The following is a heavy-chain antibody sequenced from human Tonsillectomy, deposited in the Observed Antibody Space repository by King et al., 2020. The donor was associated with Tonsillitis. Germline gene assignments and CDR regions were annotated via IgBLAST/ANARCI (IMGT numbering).Heavy chain of an antibody. V-gene: IGHV4-59*01. J-gene: IGHJ4*02. CDR2: IYYSGST. CDR1: GGSISSYY. D-gene: IGHD3-16*02. CDR3: ARGGREEYVWGSNRYIPFYY. Sequence: QLQESGPGLVKPSETLSLTCTVSGGSISSYYWSWIRQPPGKGLEWIGYIYYSGSTNYNPSLKSRVTISVDTSKNQFSLKLCSVTAADTAVYYCARGGREEYVWGSNRYIPFYYWGQGTLVTVSS.